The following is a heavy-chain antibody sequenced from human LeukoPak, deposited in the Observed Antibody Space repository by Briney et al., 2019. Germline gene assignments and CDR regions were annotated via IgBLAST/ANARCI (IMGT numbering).Heavy chain of an antibody. CDR3: ARTYYDFWSGPDAFDI. V-gene: IGHV3-74*01. Sequence: GGSLRLSCAASGCTFNNYWMNWVRQAPEKGLVWVSRINSDGSSTNYVESVKGRFTISRDNAKNTLYLQMNSLRAEDTAVYYCARTYYDFWSGPDAFDIWGQGTMVTVSS. CDR1: GCTFNNYW. D-gene: IGHD3-3*01. J-gene: IGHJ3*02. CDR2: INSDGSST.